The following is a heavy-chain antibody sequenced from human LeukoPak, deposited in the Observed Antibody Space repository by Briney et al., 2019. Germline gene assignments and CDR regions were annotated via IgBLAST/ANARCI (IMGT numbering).Heavy chain of an antibody. Sequence: GGSLRLSCAASGFTFSSYWMHWVRQAPGKGLEWVSSISSSSGYIYYAEAVKGRFTISRDNSKNTLYLQMNSLRAEDTAVYYCAKTAGQWLEGEWFDPWGQGTLVTVSS. CDR3: AKTAGQWLEGEWFDP. CDR2: ISSSSGYI. CDR1: GFTFSSYW. D-gene: IGHD6-19*01. J-gene: IGHJ5*02. V-gene: IGHV3-21*01.